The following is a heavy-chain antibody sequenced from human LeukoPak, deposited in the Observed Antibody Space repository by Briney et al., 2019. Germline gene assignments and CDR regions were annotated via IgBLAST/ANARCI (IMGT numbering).Heavy chain of an antibody. CDR1: RFTFNSYD. CDR2: ISSSGGTT. V-gene: IGHV3-23*01. CDR3: IRGATLDY. D-gene: IGHD5-24*01. Sequence: GGSLRLSCAASRFTFNSYDMSWVRQAPGRGLEWVSVISSSGGTTYYADSVKGRFTISRDNSKNTLYLQMNSLRAEDTAVYYCIRGATLDYWGQGTLVTVSS. J-gene: IGHJ4*02.